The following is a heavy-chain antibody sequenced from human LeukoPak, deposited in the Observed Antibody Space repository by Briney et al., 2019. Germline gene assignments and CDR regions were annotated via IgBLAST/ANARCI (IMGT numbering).Heavy chain of an antibody. J-gene: IGHJ6*02. CDR1: GFTFSSYA. CDR3: AKGTGSTHYYYYYNGMDV. D-gene: IGHD3-10*01. CDR2: ISGSGDRT. V-gene: IGHV3-23*01. Sequence: GGSLRLSCAASGFTFSSYAMTWARQTPEKGLEWVSAISGSGDRTYYADSVKGRFTNSRDNSKNTLYLQMNSLRVEDTAVYYCAKGTGSTHYYYYYNGMDVWGQGTTVTVSS.